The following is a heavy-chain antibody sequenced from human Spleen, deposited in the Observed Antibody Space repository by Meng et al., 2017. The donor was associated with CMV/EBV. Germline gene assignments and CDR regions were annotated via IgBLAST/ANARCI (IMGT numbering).Heavy chain of an antibody. CDR1: GYTFTGYY. CDR2: INPNSGGA. CDR3: ARDLSQQLVLYYFHH. Sequence: ASVKVSCKASGYTFTGYYIHWVRQAPGQGLEWMGWINPNSGGANSALKFQGRVTMTRDTSISTAYMELSSLRSDDTAVYYCARDLSQQLVLYYFHHWGQGTLVTVSS. V-gene: IGHV1-2*02. D-gene: IGHD6-13*01. J-gene: IGHJ4*02.